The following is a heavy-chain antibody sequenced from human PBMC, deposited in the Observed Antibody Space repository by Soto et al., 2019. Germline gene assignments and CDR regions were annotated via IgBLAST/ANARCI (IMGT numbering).Heavy chain of an antibody. CDR2: MNPNSDNT. J-gene: IGHJ4*02. CDR3: ARGSGMISFGGVLSFDF. V-gene: IGHV1-8*01. D-gene: IGHD3-16*01. CDR1: GYTFTNYD. Sequence: ASVKVSCKASGYTFTNYDINWVRQATGQGLEWMGWMNPNSDNTDSAQKFQGRVTMTRNTSITTAYMELSSLRSDDTAVYYCARGSGMISFGGVLSFDFWGQGTLVTVPQ.